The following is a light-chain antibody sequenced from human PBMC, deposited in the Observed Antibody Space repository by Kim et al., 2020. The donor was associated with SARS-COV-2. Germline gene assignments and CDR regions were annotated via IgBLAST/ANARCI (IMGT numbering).Light chain of an antibody. CDR2: YDS. CDR1: NIESNR. Sequence: SYELTQPPSVSLAPGEPARLSCGGDNIESNRVHWYQQKAGQAPVMVIYYDSDRPSGIPERFSGSNSGNTATLTIIRVEAGDEADYYCQVWDRRTHHLVFG. J-gene: IGLJ2*01. CDR3: QVWDRRTHHLV. V-gene: IGLV3-21*04.